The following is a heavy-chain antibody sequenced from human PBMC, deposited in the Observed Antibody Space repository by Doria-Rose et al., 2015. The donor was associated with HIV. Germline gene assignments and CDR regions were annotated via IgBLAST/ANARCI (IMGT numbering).Heavy chain of an antibody. Sequence: QVQLQESGPGLVKPSETLSLTCSVSGGSISRYYWSWIRQPPGKGLEYIGDIVYTGSTNYSPSLKSRVSISIDTSKNKFSLRLSSVTAADTAVYYCARVLSGTYDYWGQGTLVTVSS. V-gene: IGHV4-59*01. CDR1: GGSISRYY. J-gene: IGHJ4*02. CDR2: IVYTGST. CDR3: ARVLSGTYDY. D-gene: IGHD1-26*01.